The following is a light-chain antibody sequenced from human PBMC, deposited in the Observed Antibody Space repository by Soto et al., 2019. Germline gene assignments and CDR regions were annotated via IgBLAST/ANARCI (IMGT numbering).Light chain of an antibody. CDR3: QQYNNWPFT. Sequence: EIVLTQSPGTLSLSPGERGTLSCRASQSVSSYLAWYQQKPGQAPRLLIYGASTRATGIPARFSGSGSGTEFTLTISSLQSEDFAVYYCQQYNNWPFTFGQGTRLEIK. CDR1: QSVSSY. J-gene: IGKJ5*01. V-gene: IGKV3-15*01. CDR2: GAS.